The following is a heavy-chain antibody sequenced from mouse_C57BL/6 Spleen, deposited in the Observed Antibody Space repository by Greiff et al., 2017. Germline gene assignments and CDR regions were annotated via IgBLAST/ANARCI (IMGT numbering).Heavy chain of an antibody. V-gene: IGHV1-54*01. D-gene: IGHD2-3*01. CDR2: INPGSGGT. CDR1: GYAFTNYL. J-gene: IGHJ3*01. CDR3: ARSDGGYRAY. Sequence: VQWVESGAELVRPGTSVKVSCKASGYAFTNYLIEWVKQRPGQGLEWIGVINPGSGGTNYNEKFKGKATLTADKSSSTAYMQLSSLTSEDSAVYFCARSDGGYRAYWGQGTLVTVSA.